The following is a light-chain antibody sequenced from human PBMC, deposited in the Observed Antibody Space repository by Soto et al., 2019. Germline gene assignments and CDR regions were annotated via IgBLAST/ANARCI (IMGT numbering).Light chain of an antibody. CDR3: HHYDSSPPYT. CDR2: AAS. CDR1: RSFASSY. Sequence: EIVLTQSPATLSLSPGERVTLSCRASRSFASSYLAWYQHKPGQAPRLLIYAASSRATGIPDRFIGSGSGTDFTLTISKLEPDDSALYYCHHYDSSPPYTFGQGTKLEIK. V-gene: IGKV3-20*01. J-gene: IGKJ2*01.